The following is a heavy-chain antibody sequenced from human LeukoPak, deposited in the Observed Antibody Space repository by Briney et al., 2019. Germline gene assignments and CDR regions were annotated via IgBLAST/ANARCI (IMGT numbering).Heavy chain of an antibody. CDR1: GYTFTSYG. Sequence: EASVKVSCKASGYTFTSYGITWVRQAPGQGLECMGWISSYNGNTNYAQKLQGRVTMTTDTSTSTAYMELRSLGSDDTAVYYCARDPVGATYLYYYGMDVWGQGTTVTVSS. D-gene: IGHD1-26*01. CDR3: ARDPVGATYLYYYGMDV. J-gene: IGHJ6*02. V-gene: IGHV1-18*01. CDR2: ISSYNGNT.